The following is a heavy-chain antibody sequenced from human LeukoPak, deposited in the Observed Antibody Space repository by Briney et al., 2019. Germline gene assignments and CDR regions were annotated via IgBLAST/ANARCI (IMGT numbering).Heavy chain of an antibody. Sequence: GGSLRLSCAASGFTFSSYAMHWVRQAPGKGLEWVAVISYDGSNKYYADSVKGRFTISRDNSKNTLYLQMNSLRAEDTAVYYCARELRFLEWLLSPLDYWGQGTLVTVSS. CDR2: ISYDGSNK. CDR1: GFTFSSYA. J-gene: IGHJ4*02. D-gene: IGHD3-3*01. CDR3: ARELRFLEWLLSPLDY. V-gene: IGHV3-30-3*01.